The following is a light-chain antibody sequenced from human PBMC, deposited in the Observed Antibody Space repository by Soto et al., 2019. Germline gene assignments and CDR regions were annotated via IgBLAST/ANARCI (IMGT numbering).Light chain of an antibody. CDR2: DVS. Sequence: QSVLTQPASVSGSPGQSITISCTGTSSDVGGYNYVSWYQQHPGKAPKLMIYDVSNRPSGVSNRFSGSKSGNTASLTISGLQADYEADYYCSSYTSSSTPVFGTGTKVTVL. CDR1: SSDVGGYNY. CDR3: SSYTSSSTPV. J-gene: IGLJ1*01. V-gene: IGLV2-14*01.